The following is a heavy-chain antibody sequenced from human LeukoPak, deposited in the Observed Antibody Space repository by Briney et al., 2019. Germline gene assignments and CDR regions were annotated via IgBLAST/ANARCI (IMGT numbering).Heavy chain of an antibody. V-gene: IGHV4-59*01. CDR2: IYYSGST. Sequence: SETLSLPCTVSGGSISSYYWSWIRQPPGKGLEWIGYIYYSGSTNYNPSLKSRVTISVDTSKNQFSLKLSSVTAGDTAVYYCARGGYQMLVGWFDPWGQGTLVTVSS. CDR1: GGSISSYY. J-gene: IGHJ5*02. CDR3: ARGGYQMLVGWFDP. D-gene: IGHD2-2*01.